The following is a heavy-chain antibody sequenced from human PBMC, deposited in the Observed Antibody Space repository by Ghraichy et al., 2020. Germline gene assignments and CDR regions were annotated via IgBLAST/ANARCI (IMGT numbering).Heavy chain of an antibody. CDR2: IGTAGDI. J-gene: IGHJ4*02. V-gene: IGHV3-13*01. CDR1: GFTFSSFD. D-gene: IGHD6-19*01. Sequence: GGSLRLSCAASGFTFSSFDMHWVRQAAGKGLEWVSRIGTAGDIYYADSVKGRFTISRENVKNSLYLQMTSVRAGDTAMYYCARYHCIRGSCFFDYWGQGTLVIVSS. CDR3: ARYHCIRGSCFFDY.